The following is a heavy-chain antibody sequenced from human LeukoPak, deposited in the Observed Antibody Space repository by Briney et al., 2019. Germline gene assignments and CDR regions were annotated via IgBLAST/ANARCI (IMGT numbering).Heavy chain of an antibody. J-gene: IGHJ3*02. Sequence: SETLSLTCAVYGGSFSGYYWSWIRQPPGKGLEWIGEINHSGSTNYNPSLKSRVTISVDTSKDQFSLKLSSVTAADTAVYYCARGKGLDYYDSSGDDAFDIWGQGTMVTVSS. CDR2: INHSGST. CDR3: ARGKGLDYYDSSGDDAFDI. V-gene: IGHV4-34*01. D-gene: IGHD3-22*01. CDR1: GGSFSGYY.